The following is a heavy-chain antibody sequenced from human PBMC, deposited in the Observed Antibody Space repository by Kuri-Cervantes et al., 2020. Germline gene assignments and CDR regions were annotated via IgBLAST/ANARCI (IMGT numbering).Heavy chain of an antibody. Sequence: SETLSLTCTVSGGSISSSSYYWGWIRQPPGKGLEWIGSIYYSGSTYYNPSLKSRVTISVDTSKNQFSLKLSSVTAADTAVYYCARHDQEYNWFDPWGRGTLVTVSS. CDR1: GGSISSSSYY. CDR3: ARHDQEYNWFDP. D-gene: IGHD3-10*01. J-gene: IGHJ5*02. CDR2: IYYSGST. V-gene: IGHV4-39*01.